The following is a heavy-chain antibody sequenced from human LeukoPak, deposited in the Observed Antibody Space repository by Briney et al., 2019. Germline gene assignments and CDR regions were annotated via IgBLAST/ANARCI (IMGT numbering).Heavy chain of an antibody. Sequence: PGGSLRLSCAASGFTFSSYWMSWVRQAPGKGQEWVAHIKQDGGEKYYVDSVKGRFTISRDNAKNSLYLQMNSLRAEDTAVYYCARDELRITIFGVVIRHAYNWFDPWGQGTLVTVSS. D-gene: IGHD3-3*01. V-gene: IGHV3-7*01. CDR3: ARDELRITIFGVVIRHAYNWFDP. CDR2: IKQDGGEK. CDR1: GFTFSSYW. J-gene: IGHJ5*02.